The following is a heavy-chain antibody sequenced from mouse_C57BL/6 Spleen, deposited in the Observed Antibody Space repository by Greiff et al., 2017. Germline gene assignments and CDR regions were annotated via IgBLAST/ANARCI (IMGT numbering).Heavy chain of an antibody. V-gene: IGHV1-80*01. CDR2: IYPGDGDP. J-gene: IGHJ3*01. D-gene: IGHD1-1*01. Sequence: VQLQQSGAELVKPGASVKISCNASGYAFSSYWMNWVKPRPVTVLEWIGQIYPGDGDPNSNGQFKGKATLTADKSSSTAYMQLSSLTSEDSAVYFCASPGYYDSSSFAYWGQGTMVTVSA. CDR3: ASPGYYDSSSFAY. CDR1: GYAFSSYW.